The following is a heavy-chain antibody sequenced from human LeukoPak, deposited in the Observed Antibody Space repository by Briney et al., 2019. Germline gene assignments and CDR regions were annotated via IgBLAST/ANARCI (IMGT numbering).Heavy chain of an antibody. Sequence: SETLSLTCTVSGGSISSSSYYWGWLRQPPGTGLEWIGSIYYSGSTYYNPSLKSRVTISVDTSKNQFSLKLSSVTAADTAVYYCARRPGIVGAQADWGQGTLVTVSS. D-gene: IGHD1-26*01. J-gene: IGHJ4*02. V-gene: IGHV4-39*01. CDR2: IYYSGST. CDR3: ARRPGIVGAQAD. CDR1: GGSISSSSYY.